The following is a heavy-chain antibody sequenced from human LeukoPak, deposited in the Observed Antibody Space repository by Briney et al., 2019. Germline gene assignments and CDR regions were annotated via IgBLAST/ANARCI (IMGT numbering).Heavy chain of an antibody. J-gene: IGHJ4*02. CDR2: IYYSGST. CDR3: AGQPGYSSSWYAD. V-gene: IGHV4-39*01. D-gene: IGHD6-13*01. Sequence: SETLSLTCTVSGGSISSSSYYWGWIRQPPGKGLEWIGSIYYSGSTYYNPSLKSRVTISVDTSKNQFSLKLSSVTAADTAVYYCAGQPGYSSSWYADWGQGTLVTVSS. CDR1: GGSISSSSYY.